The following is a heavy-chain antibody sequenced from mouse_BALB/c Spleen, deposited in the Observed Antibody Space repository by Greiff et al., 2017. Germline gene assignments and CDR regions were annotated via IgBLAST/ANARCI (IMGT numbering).Heavy chain of an antibody. CDR1: GYSFTGYY. D-gene: IGHD2-1*01. V-gene: IGHV1-31*01. CDR2: INPYNGAT. CDR3: ARSGGNSYFDY. J-gene: IGHJ2*01. Sequence: EVKLMESGPELVKPGASVKISCKASGYSFTGYYMHWVKQSHVKSLEWIGRINPYNGATSYNQNFKDKASLTVDKSSSTAYMELHSLTSEDSAVYYCARSGGNSYFDYWGQGTTLTVSS.